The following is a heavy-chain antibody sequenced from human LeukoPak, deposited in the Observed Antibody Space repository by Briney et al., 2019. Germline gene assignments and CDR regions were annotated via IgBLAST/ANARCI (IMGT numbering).Heavy chain of an antibody. CDR3: ARAKMATGGGTFDY. D-gene: IGHD5-24*01. Sequence: GGSLRLSCAASGFTFRSYEMNWVRQAPGKGLECVSYISSSGVTIYYADSVKVRFTISRHHDKTALYLQLNSLRAEGTAVYYCARAKMATGGGTFDYWGQGTLVTVSS. CDR2: ISSSGVTI. J-gene: IGHJ4*02. V-gene: IGHV3-48*03. CDR1: GFTFRSYE.